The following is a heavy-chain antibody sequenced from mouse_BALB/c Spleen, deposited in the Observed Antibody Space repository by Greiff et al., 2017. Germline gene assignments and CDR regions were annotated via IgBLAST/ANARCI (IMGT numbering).Heavy chain of an antibody. D-gene: IGHD1-1*01. CDR1: GYTFTSYW. J-gene: IGHJ2*01. V-gene: IGHV1S81*02. CDR2: INPSNGRT. CDR3: ARTPEYYGSSSYYFDY. Sequence: QVQLQQPGAELVKPGASVKLSCKASGYTFTSYWMHWVKQRPGQGLEWIGEINPSNGRTNYNEKFKSKATLAVDNSSSTAYMQLSSLTSEDSAVYYCARTPEYYGSSSYYFDYWGQGTTLTVSA.